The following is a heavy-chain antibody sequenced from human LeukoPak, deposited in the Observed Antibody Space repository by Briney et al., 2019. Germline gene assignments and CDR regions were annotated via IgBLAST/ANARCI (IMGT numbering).Heavy chain of an antibody. V-gene: IGHV3-23*01. CDR2: ISGSGGSK. Sequence: GGSLTLSCAASGFTFSSYAMSWVRQAPGKGLEWVSAISGSGGSKYYADSVKGRFTISRDNSKNTLYLQMNSRRAEGTAVYYCAKTTVGRGLFDYWGQGTLVTVSS. D-gene: IGHD4-23*01. J-gene: IGHJ4*02. CDR3: AKTTVGRGLFDY. CDR1: GFTFSSYA.